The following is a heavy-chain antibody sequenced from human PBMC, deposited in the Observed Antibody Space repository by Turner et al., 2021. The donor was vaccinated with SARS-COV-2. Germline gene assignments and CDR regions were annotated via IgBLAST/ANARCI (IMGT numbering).Heavy chain of an antibody. J-gene: IGHJ5*02. V-gene: IGHV4-39*01. D-gene: IGHD6-13*01. CDR1: GGSISSSSYY. CDR2: IYYSGST. Sequence: QLQLPESGPGLVKPSETLSLPCTVSGGSISSSSYYWGWIRQPPGKGLEWIGSIYYSGSTYYNPSLKSRVTISVDTSKNQFSLKLTSVTAADTAVYFCARHWEVAAAAYLARFDPWGQGTLVTVSS. CDR3: ARHWEVAAAAYLARFDP.